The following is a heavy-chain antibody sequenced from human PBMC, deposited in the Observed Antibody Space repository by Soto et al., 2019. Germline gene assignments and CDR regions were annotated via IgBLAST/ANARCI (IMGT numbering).Heavy chain of an antibody. CDR3: ARGQKRVGATVPRYYYYGMDV. V-gene: IGHV4-34*01. J-gene: IGHJ6*02. D-gene: IGHD1-26*01. Sequence: SETLSLTCAVYGGSFSGYYWSWIRQPPGKGLEWIGEINHSGSTNYNPSLKSRVTISVDTSKNQFSLKLSSVTAADTAVYYCARGQKRVGATVPRYYYYGMDVWGQGTTVTVSS. CDR2: INHSGST. CDR1: GGSFSGYY.